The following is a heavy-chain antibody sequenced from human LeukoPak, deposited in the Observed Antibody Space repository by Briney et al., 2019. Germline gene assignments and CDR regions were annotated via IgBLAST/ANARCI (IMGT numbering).Heavy chain of an antibody. D-gene: IGHD3-22*01. J-gene: IGHJ6*02. Sequence: SETLSLTCAVSGGSISSSNWWSWVRQPPGKGLERIGEIYHSGSTNYNPSLKSRVTISVDKSKNQFSLKLSSVTAADTAVYYCARAYDSSGYYYPYYYYGMDVWGQGTTVTVSS. CDR1: GGSISSSNW. V-gene: IGHV4-4*02. CDR2: IYHSGST. CDR3: ARAYDSSGYYYPYYYYGMDV.